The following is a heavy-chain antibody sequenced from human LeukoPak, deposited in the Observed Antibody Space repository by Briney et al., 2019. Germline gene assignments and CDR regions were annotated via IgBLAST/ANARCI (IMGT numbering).Heavy chain of an antibody. CDR3: ARDLRSSSSSPPRYNWFDP. J-gene: IGHJ5*02. CDR2: IYHSGST. Sequence: SETLSLTCAVSGYSISSGYYWGWIRQPPGKGLEWIGSIYHSGSTYYNPSLKSRVTISVDTSKNQFSLKLSSVTAADTAVYYCARDLRSSSSSPPRYNWFDPWGQGTLVTVSS. CDR1: GYSISSGYY. D-gene: IGHD6-13*01. V-gene: IGHV4-38-2*02.